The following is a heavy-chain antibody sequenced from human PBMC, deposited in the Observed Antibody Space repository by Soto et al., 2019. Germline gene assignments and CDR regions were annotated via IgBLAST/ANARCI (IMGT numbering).Heavy chain of an antibody. J-gene: IGHJ4*02. CDR1: GGTFSSYA. Sequence: QVQLVQSGAEVKKPGSSVKVSCKASGGTFSSYAISWVRQAPGQGLEWMGGIIPIFGTANYAQKFQGRVTITADESTSTAYMELSSLRSEDTAVYYCASSGNSGSYLEWAFDYWCQGTLVTVSS. CDR3: ASSGNSGSYLEWAFDY. V-gene: IGHV1-69*01. CDR2: IIPIFGTA. D-gene: IGHD1-26*01.